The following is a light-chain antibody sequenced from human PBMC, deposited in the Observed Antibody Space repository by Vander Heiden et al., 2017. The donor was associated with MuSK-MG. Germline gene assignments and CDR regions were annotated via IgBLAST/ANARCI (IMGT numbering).Light chain of an antibody. CDR2: KDS. J-gene: IGLJ1*01. CDR3: QAWNSSTVV. V-gene: IGLV3-1*01. CDR1: KLGDKY. Sequence: SSELTQPPSVSVSPGQTASITCSGDKLGDKYACCYQQNPAQSLVLFIYKDSKRPSGIPECFSGSNSATTATLTISGTQAVDEDYYYCQAWNSSTVVFGTGTKLTVL.